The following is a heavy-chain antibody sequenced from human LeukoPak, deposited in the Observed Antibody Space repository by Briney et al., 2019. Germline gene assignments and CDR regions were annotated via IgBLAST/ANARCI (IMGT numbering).Heavy chain of an antibody. CDR2: INPNSGET. V-gene: IGHV1-2*02. Sequence: ASVKVSCKASGYTFTGYYMHRVRQAPGQGLEWMGWINPNSGETIFAQKFHGRVTMTRDTSLKTAYIELNSLRSGDTAVYYCARAGPLYTGAYLGYWGQGTLVTVSS. J-gene: IGHJ4*01. CDR1: GYTFTGYY. CDR3: ARAGPLYTGAYLGY. D-gene: IGHD7-27*01.